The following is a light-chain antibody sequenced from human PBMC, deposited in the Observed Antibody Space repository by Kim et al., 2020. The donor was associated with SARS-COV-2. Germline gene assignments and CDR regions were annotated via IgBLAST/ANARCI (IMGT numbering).Light chain of an antibody. CDR3: QQSDSIPCT. V-gene: IGKV1-33*01. CDR2: DAS. J-gene: IGKJ2*02. CDR1: QDISNY. Sequence: DIQMTQSPSSLSASVGDRVTITCQASQDISNYLNWYQQKPGKAPKLLIFDASNLERGVPSRFGGSGSGTDFTFTISSLQPEDIATYYCQQSDSIPCTFGQGTKLEIK.